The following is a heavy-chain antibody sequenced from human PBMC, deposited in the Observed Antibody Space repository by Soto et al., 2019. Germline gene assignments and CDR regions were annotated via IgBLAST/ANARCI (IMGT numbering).Heavy chain of an antibody. J-gene: IGHJ4*02. CDR2: IYYSGST. CDR1: GGSISSSSYY. Sequence: SETLSLTCTVSGGSISSSSYYWGWIRQPPGKGLEWIGSIYYSGSTYYNPSLKSRVTISVDTSKNTLYLQMSSLRAEDTAIYYCAKEGLITITTYDYWGQGTQVTVSS. D-gene: IGHD3-22*01. CDR3: AKEGLITITTYDY. V-gene: IGHV4-39*07.